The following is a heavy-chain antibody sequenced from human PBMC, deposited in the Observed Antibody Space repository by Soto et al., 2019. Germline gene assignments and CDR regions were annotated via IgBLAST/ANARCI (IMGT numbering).Heavy chain of an antibody. CDR1: GYGFTSYW. CDR3: ARAGKVVVPAAIWRYYFDY. Sequence: GKSLKISCKGSGYGFTSYWIGWVRQMTGKGLEWMGIIYPGDSDTRYSSSFQVQDTISADKSISTAYLQWSSLKASYPAMYYAARAGKVVVPAAIWRYYFDYWGQGTLVTVSS. V-gene: IGHV5-51*06. CDR2: IYPGDSDT. D-gene: IGHD2-2*02. J-gene: IGHJ4*02.